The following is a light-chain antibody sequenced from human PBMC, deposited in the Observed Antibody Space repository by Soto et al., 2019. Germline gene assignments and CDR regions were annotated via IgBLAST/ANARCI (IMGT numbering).Light chain of an antibody. CDR2: GAS. CDR1: KSFSRSY. CDR3: QQYGSSPWT. V-gene: IGKV3-20*01. Sequence: VLTVSPVTLYLSAGEIVTLSCRASKSFSRSYLAWYQQKPGQAPRLLIYGASSRATGIPDRFSGSGSGTDFTLTIRRLEPEDFAVYYCQQYGSSPWTFGQGTKVDIK. J-gene: IGKJ1*01.